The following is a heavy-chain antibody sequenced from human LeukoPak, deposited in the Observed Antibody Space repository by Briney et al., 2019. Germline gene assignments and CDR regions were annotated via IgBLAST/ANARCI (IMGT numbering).Heavy chain of an antibody. V-gene: IGHV1-2*02. CDR1: GYTFTDYY. CDR3: ARERDSRRAQDYDFWSGPTGY. CDR2: INPDSGDT. Sequence: GTSVKVSCKTSGYTFTDYYIHWVRQAPGQGLEWVGWINPDSGDTNYAEKFQGGVTMSRDTSISTAYLDLTRLRSDHTAVFYCARERDSRRAQDYDFWSGPTGYWGRGTLITVS. J-gene: IGHJ4*02. D-gene: IGHD3-3*01.